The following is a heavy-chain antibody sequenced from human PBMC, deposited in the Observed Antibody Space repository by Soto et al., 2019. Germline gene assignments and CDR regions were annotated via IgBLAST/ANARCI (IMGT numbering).Heavy chain of an antibody. Sequence: QLQMQESGPGLVRPSETLSLTCTVSGGSISTSSYYWAWIRQPPGKGLEWIGSIYYSGGTYYNPSLKSRVTISVDTSKNQFSLKLSSVTAADTAVYYCARLTVNTRYFDYWGQGTLVTVSS. D-gene: IGHD4-4*01. V-gene: IGHV4-39*01. J-gene: IGHJ4*02. CDR2: IYYSGGT. CDR3: ARLTVNTRYFDY. CDR1: GGSISTSSYY.